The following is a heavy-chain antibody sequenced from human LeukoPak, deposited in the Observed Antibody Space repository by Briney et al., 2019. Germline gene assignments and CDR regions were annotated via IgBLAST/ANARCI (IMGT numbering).Heavy chain of an antibody. J-gene: IGHJ4*02. V-gene: IGHV1-2*06. Sequence: ASVKVSCKASGYTFTGYYMHWVRQAPGQGLEWMGRINPNSGGTNYAQKFQGRVTMTRGTSISTAYMELSSLRSEDTAVYYCARGLRFYGGNSFGYWGQGTLVTVSS. CDR2: INPNSGGT. D-gene: IGHD4-23*01. CDR1: GYTFTGYY. CDR3: ARGLRFYGGNSFGY.